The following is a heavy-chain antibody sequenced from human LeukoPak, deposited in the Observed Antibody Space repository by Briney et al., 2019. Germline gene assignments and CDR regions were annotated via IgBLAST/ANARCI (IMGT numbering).Heavy chain of an antibody. V-gene: IGHV3-30*04. D-gene: IGHD6-13*01. CDR1: GFTFSNYA. J-gene: IGHJ4*02. CDR2: LSYDGSQT. CDR3: ARNGEQLTPFDY. Sequence: GRSLRLSCAASGFTFSNYAMHWVRQTPGKGLEWVTILSYDGSQTYYADSVKGRFTISRDNSKNSLYLQMNSLRAEDTAVYYCARNGEQLTPFDYWGQGTLVTVSS.